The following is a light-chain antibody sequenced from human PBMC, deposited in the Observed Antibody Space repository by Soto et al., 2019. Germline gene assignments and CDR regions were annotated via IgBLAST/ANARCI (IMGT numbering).Light chain of an antibody. CDR2: GVS. V-gene: IGKV3-15*01. CDR3: QQYNNSPRT. CDR1: QSVGSTY. J-gene: IGKJ5*01. Sequence: EIVLTQSPGTLSLSPGERATISCRASQSVGSTYLAWYQQKHGQAPRILIYGVSTRDTGVPDRFSGSASGTEFTLTISSLQSEDFEVYYCQQYNNSPRTFGQGTRLEI.